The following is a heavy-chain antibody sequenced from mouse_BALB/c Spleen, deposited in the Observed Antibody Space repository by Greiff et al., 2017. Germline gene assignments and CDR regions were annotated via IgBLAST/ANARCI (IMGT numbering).Heavy chain of an antibody. Sequence: QVHVKQSGAELVKPGASVKLSCKASGYTFTEYIIHWVKQRSGQGLEWIGWFYPGSGSIKYNEKFKDKATLTADKSSSTVYMELSRLTSEDSAVYFCARHEVTTVVATNAMDYWGQGTSVTVSS. D-gene: IGHD1-1*01. J-gene: IGHJ4*01. V-gene: IGHV1-62-2*01. CDR3: ARHEVTTVVATNAMDY. CDR2: FYPGSGSI. CDR1: GYTFTEYI.